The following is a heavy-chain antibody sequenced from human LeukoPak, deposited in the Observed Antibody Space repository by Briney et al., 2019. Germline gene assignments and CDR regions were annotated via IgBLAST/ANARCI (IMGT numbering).Heavy chain of an antibody. V-gene: IGHV4-59*01. CDR3: ARPMIAGNYYGMDV. D-gene: IGHD3-22*01. Sequence: SETLSLTCTVSGGSISSYYWSWIRQPPGKGLEWIGYIYYSGSTNYNPSLKSRVTTSVDTSKNQFSLKLSSVTAADTAVYYCARPMIAGNYYGMDVWGQGTTVTVSS. J-gene: IGHJ6*02. CDR2: IYYSGST. CDR1: GGSISSYY.